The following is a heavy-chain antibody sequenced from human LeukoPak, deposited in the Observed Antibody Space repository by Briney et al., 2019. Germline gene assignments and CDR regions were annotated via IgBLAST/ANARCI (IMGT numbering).Heavy chain of an antibody. J-gene: IGHJ6*03. Sequence: GGSLRLSCAASGFTFSSYWMHWVRQAPGKGLVLVSRINSDGSSTSYADSVKGRFTISRDNAKNTLYLQMNSLRAEDTAVYYCARDLEYYDFWSGYLQHMDVWGKGTTVTVSS. D-gene: IGHD3-3*01. V-gene: IGHV3-74*01. CDR2: INSDGSST. CDR3: ARDLEYYDFWSGYLQHMDV. CDR1: GFTFSSYW.